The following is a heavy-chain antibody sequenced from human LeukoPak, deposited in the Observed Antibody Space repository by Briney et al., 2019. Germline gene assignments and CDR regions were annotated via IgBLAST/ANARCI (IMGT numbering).Heavy chain of an antibody. CDR2: IYSGGST. V-gene: IGHV3-66*01. J-gene: IGHJ4*02. CDR3: ARERHDYGDYGAYYFDY. CDR1: GFTVSSNY. Sequence: GGSLRLSCAASGFTVSSNYMSWVRQAPGKGLEWVSVIYSGGSTYYADSVKGRFTISKDNSKNTLYLQMNSLRAEDTAVYYCARERHDYGDYGAYYFDYWGQGTLVTVSS. D-gene: IGHD4-17*01.